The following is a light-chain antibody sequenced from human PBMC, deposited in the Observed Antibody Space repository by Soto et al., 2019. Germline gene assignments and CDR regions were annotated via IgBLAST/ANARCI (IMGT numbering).Light chain of an antibody. J-gene: IGLJ3*02. V-gene: IGLV1-44*01. CDR1: SSNIGSNT. CDR3: AAWDDSLNGRV. CDR2: SNN. Sequence: QSVLTQPTSASGTPGQRVTISCSGSSSNIGSNTVNWYQQLPGTAPKLLICSNNQRPSGVPDRFSGSKSGTSASLAISGLQSEDEADYYCAAWDDSLNGRVFGGGTKLTVL.